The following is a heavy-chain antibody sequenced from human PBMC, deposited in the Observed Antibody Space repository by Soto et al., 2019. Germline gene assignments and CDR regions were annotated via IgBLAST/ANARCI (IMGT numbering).Heavy chain of an antibody. CDR3: ASSGLTAEYFQP. V-gene: IGHV4-59*08. J-gene: IGHJ1*01. CDR2: IYYRGST. CDR1: GGSISSYY. D-gene: IGHD1-26*01. Sequence: QVQLQESGPGLVKPSETLSLTCTVSGGSISSYYWSWIRQPPGKGLEWIGYIYYRGSTNYNPSLNSRVTISVATSKTQFSPKLSSVTAADTAVYYCASSGLTAEYFQPWGQGTLVTVSS.